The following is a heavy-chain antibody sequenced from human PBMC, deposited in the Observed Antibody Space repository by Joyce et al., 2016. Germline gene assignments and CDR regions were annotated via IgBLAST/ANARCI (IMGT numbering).Heavy chain of an antibody. V-gene: IGHV4-61*02. D-gene: IGHD5-18*01. CDR1: GDSISSASSY. Sequence: VQLQESGPGLVKPTQTLSLTCTVSGDSISSASSYWNWIRQPAGKGLEWVGRIYTSGRTTYNPSLKSRVTISIDTSLNQFSLKLSSVTAADTASYYCASGYSYANFDFWGQGTQVTVSS. CDR2: IYTSGRT. CDR3: ASGYSYANFDF. J-gene: IGHJ4*02.